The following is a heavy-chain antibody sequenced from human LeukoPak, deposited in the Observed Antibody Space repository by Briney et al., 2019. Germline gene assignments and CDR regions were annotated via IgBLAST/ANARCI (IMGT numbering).Heavy chain of an antibody. Sequence: GASVKVSCKASGYTFTSYYMDWVRQAPGQGPEGMGIINPSGGSTSYAQKFQGRVTMTRDMSTSTVYMELSSLRSEDTAVYYCARGEGRDGYNTVGSYYFDYWGQGTLVTVSS. V-gene: IGHV1-46*01. CDR2: INPSGGST. CDR1: GYTFTSYY. J-gene: IGHJ4*02. D-gene: IGHD5-24*01. CDR3: ARGEGRDGYNTVGSYYFDY.